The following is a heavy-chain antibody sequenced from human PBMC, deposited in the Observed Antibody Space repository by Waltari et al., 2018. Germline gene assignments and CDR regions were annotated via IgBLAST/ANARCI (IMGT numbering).Heavy chain of an antibody. V-gene: IGHV3-48*04. Sequence: EVQLVESGGDLVQPGGSLSLSCAVSGFTFSSYCMNWVRKAPGKGLEWLSYISSSSSTIYYADSIKGRFTISRDNANNSLYLQMNSLRADDTAVYYCARSYNSGRGASDNWGRGTLVTVSS. J-gene: IGHJ4*02. CDR1: GFTFSSYC. D-gene: IGHD6-19*01. CDR3: ARSYNSGRGASDN. CDR2: ISSSSSTI.